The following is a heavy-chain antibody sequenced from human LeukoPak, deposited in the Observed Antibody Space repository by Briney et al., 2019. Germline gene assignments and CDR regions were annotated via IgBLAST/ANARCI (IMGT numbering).Heavy chain of an antibody. CDR1: GYSISSGYY. CDR3: ARAPFKPDYYYYMDV. V-gene: IGHV4-38-2*02. J-gene: IGHJ6*03. Sequence: PSETLSLTCTVSGYSISSGYYWGWIRQPPGKWLEWIGSIYHSGSTYYNPSLKSRVTISVDTSKNQFSLKLSSVTAADTAVYYCARAPFKPDYYYYMDVWGKGTTVTISS. CDR2: IYHSGST.